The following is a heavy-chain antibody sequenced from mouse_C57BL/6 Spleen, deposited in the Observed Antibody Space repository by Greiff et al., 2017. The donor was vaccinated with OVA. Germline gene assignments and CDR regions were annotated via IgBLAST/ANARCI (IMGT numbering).Heavy chain of an antibody. CDR1: GYSFTDYN. CDR2: INPNYGTT. V-gene: IGHV1-39*01. D-gene: IGHD4-1*02. CDR3: ARSPNWGYFDY. J-gene: IGHJ2*01. Sequence: VLLQQSGPELVKPGASVKISCKVSGYSFTDYNLNWVKQGNGKSIEWIGVINPNYGTTSYNQKFKGKATFTVDPSSSTAYMQLNSLTSEDSAVYYCARSPNWGYFDYWGQGTTLTGSS.